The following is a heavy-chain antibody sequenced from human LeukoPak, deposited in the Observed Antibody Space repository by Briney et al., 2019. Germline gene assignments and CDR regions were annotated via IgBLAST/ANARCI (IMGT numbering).Heavy chain of an antibody. V-gene: IGHV1-8*01. D-gene: IGHD3-3*01. CDR1: GYTFTSYD. CDR2: MNPNSGNT. CDR3: ARGGLPYYDFWSGYPYYYYYGMGV. Sequence: ASVKVSCKASGYTFTSYDINWVRQATGQGLEWMGWMNPNSGNTGYAQKFQGRVTMTRNTSISTAYMELSSLRSEDTAVYYCARGGLPYYDFWSGYPYYYYYGMGVWGQGTTVTVSS. J-gene: IGHJ6*02.